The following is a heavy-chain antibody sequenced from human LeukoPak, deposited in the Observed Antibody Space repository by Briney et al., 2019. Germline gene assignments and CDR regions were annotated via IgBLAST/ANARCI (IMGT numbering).Heavy chain of an antibody. D-gene: IGHD3-22*01. CDR3: ARAAGRYSSGYYWDY. J-gene: IGHJ4*02. V-gene: IGHV1-3*01. CDR1: GYTFTSYA. CDR2: INAGNGNT. Sequence: ASVKVSCKASGYTFTSYAMHWVRQAPGQRLEWMGWINAGNGNTKYSQKFQGRVTITRDTSASTAYMELSSLRSEDTAVYYCARAAGRYSSGYYWDYWGQGTLVTVSS.